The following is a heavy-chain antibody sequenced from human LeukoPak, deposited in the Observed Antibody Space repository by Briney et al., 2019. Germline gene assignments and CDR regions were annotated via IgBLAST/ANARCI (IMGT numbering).Heavy chain of an antibody. CDR2: ITTSTGNP. CDR3: ARDPYAPPSSDLQRFDS. D-gene: IGHD6-19*01. J-gene: IGHJ5*01. V-gene: IGHV7-4-1*02. Sequence: ASVKVSCRASGYIFTNYAINWMRQAPGQGLEWMGWITTSTGNPTYAQGFTGRFVFSSDTSVSTAYLQISSLRAEDTAVYYCARDPYAPPSSDLQRFDSWGQGTLVTVSS. CDR1: GYIFTNYA.